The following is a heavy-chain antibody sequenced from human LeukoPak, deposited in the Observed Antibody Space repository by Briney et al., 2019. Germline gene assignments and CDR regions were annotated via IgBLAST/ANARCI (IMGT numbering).Heavy chain of an antibody. Sequence: GGSLRLSCAASGFTFNNYYMTWVRQAPGKGLEWVARIKLDGSEESYVDSVKGRFTISRDSAKNSLLLQMTSLRAEDTAVYYCATYVPTPRRGLDYWGQGTLVTVSS. J-gene: IGHJ4*02. CDR3: ATYVPTPRRGLDY. CDR1: GFTFNNYY. CDR2: IKLDGSEE. V-gene: IGHV3-7*01. D-gene: IGHD3-10*01.